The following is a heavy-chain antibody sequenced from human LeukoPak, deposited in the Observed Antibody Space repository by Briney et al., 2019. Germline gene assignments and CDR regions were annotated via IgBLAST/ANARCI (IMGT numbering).Heavy chain of an antibody. J-gene: IGHJ4*02. CDR1: GFTFSSCS. CDR3: AARYSSSWYWAN. Sequence: PGGSLRLSCAASGFTFSSCSMNWVRQAPGKGLEWVSSISSSSSYIYYADSVKGRFTISRDNAKNSLYLQMNSLRAEDTAVYYCAARYSSSWYWANWGQGTLVTVSS. CDR2: ISSSSSYI. V-gene: IGHV3-21*01. D-gene: IGHD6-13*01.